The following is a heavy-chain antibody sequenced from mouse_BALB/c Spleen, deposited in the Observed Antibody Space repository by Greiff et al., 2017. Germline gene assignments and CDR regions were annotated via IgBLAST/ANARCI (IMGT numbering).Heavy chain of an antibody. CDR3: AREGGTGCFDY. Sequence: VQLQQSGPGLVKPSQSLSLTCTVTGYSITSDYAWNWIRQFPGNQLEWMGYISYSGSTSYNPSLKSRISITRDTSKNQFFLQLNSVTTEDTATYYCAREGGTGCFDYWGQGTTLTVSS. J-gene: IGHJ2*01. D-gene: IGHD4-1*01. V-gene: IGHV3-2*02. CDR1: GYSITSDYA. CDR2: ISYSGST.